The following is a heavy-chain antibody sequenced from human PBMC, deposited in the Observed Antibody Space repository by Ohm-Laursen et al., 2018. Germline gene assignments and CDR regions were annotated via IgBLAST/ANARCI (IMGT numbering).Heavy chain of an antibody. V-gene: IGHV3-23*01. CDR3: AKVALRFLEWLSWFDP. Sequence: SLRLSCAASGFTFSSYAMSWVRQAPGKGLEWVSAISGSGGSTYYADSVKGRFTISRDNSKNTLYLQMNSLRAEDTAVYYCAKVALRFLEWLSWFDPWGQGTLVTVSS. D-gene: IGHD3-3*01. CDR2: ISGSGGST. J-gene: IGHJ5*02. CDR1: GFTFSSYA.